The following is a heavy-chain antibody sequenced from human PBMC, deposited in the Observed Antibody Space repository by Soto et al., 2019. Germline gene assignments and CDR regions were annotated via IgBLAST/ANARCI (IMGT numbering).Heavy chain of an antibody. CDR3: ARDAYSNRGYYYYGMDV. CDR2: ISRGGSVI. V-gene: IGHV3-11*04. D-gene: IGHD3-16*01. J-gene: IGHJ6*02. CDR1: GFSFSDSY. Sequence: PGGSLRLSCAASGFSFSDSYMSWIRQAPGKGLEWVSYISRGGSVIYYADSVKGRFTISRDDAKNSLYLQMNSLRAEDTAVYYCARDAYSNRGYYYYGMDVWGQGTTVTVSS.